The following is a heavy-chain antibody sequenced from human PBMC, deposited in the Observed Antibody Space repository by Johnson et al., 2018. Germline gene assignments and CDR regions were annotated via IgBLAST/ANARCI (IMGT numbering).Heavy chain of an antibody. CDR2: IWYDGSNK. V-gene: IGHV3-30*04. Sequence: VQLVETGGGVVQPGRSLRLSCAASGFTFSSYAMHWVRQAPGKGLEWVAVIWYDGSNKYYADSVKGRFTISRDNSKNTMYLQMNTLRAEDTAVYYWSKALGNFYYHYLDVGGKGTTVTVSS. CDR1: GFTFSSYA. J-gene: IGHJ6*03. CDR3: SKALGNFYYHYLDV.